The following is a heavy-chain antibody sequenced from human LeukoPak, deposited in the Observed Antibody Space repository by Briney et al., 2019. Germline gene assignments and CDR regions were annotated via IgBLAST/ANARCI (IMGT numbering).Heavy chain of an antibody. D-gene: IGHD6-19*01. J-gene: IGHJ5*02. V-gene: IGHV3-53*01. CDR3: ARGSGSGWPLDR. CDR2: MYAGGTT. CDR1: GVIVSRSF. Sequence: GGSLRLSCAASGVIVSRSFMSWVRQAPGKGLQWVAIMYAGGTTDYSDSVRGRLHISRDSSNNTLSLQINSLRAEDTAVYYCARGSGSGWPLDRWGQGALVTVSS.